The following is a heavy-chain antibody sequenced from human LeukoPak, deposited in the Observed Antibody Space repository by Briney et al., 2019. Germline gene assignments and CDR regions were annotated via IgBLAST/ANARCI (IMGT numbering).Heavy chain of an antibody. D-gene: IGHD5-12*01. J-gene: IGHJ5*02. V-gene: IGHV3-23*01. CDR1: GFTFSSYA. CDR2: ISGSGGST. CDR3: AKDLYGYVSNWFDP. Sequence: PGGSLRLSCAASGFTFSSYAMSWVRQAPGKGLEWVSAISGSGGSTYYVDSVKGRFTISRDNSKNTLYLHMNSLRAEDTAVYYCAKDLYGYVSNWFDPWGQGTLVTVSS.